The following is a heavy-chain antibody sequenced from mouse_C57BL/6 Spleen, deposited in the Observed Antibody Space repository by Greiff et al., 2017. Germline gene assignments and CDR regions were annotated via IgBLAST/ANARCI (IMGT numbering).Heavy chain of an antibody. CDR3: ARRYFDV. CDR1: GFSLTSYG. J-gene: IGHJ1*03. Sequence: VQLQQSGPGLVQPSQSLSITCTVSGFSLTSYGVHWVRQSPGKGLEWLGVIWSGGSTDYNAAFISRLSISKDNSKSQVFFKMNSLQADDTAIDYCARRYFDVWGTGTTVTVSS. CDR2: IWSGGST. V-gene: IGHV2-2*01.